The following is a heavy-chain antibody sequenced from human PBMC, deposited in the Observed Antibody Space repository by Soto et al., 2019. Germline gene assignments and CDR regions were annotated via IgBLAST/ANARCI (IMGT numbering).Heavy chain of an antibody. J-gene: IGHJ4*02. V-gene: IGHV1-18*01. D-gene: IGHD2-15*01. CDR2: ISAYNGNT. CDR1: GYTFTSYG. Sequence: QVQLVQSGAEVKKPGASVKVSCKASGYTFTSYGISWVRQAPGQGLEWMGWISAYNGNTNYAQKLQGRDTMNTDTSTSTAYMELRCLRSDDTAVYYCVVAAQPYYFDYWGQGTLVTVSS. CDR3: VVAAQPYYFDY.